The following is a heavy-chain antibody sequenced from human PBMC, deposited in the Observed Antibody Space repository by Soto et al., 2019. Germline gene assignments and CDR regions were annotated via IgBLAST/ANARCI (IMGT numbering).Heavy chain of an antibody. CDR2: ISVDNGKT. Sequence: QVQLVQSGVEVKMPGASVKVSCKASGYTFTSFGITWVRQAPGQGLEWMGWISVDNGKTNYAQKLRGRVTLSTDTPTRAAYTDLRSLRSDYTAVYYCTRGGMAGMDVWGQGTTVTVSS. D-gene: IGHD3-16*01. J-gene: IGHJ6*02. CDR3: TRGGMAGMDV. CDR1: GYTFTSFG. V-gene: IGHV1-18*01.